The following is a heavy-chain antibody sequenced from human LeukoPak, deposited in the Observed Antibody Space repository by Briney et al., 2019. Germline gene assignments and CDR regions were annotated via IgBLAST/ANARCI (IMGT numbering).Heavy chain of an antibody. D-gene: IGHD3-3*01. CDR2: IYYSGNA. CDR1: GDSISSSNSY. CDR3: ARKVVTIDFDY. J-gene: IGHJ4*02. V-gene: IGHV4-39*01. Sequence: SETLSLTCSVSGDSISSSNSYWGWIRQPPGKGLEWIGSIYYSGNAYYNASLKSRVTIFLDTSKNQFSLKLTSVTAADTTVYYCARKVVTIDFDYWGQGTLVTVSS.